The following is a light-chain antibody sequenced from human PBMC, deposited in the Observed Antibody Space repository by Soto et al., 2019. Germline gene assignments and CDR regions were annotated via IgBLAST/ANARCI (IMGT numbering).Light chain of an antibody. J-gene: IGKJ4*01. V-gene: IGKV1-9*01. Sequence: DIQLTQSPSFLSASVGERVTITCRASQGISTYLAWYQQKLGKAPKLLIYDASTLQSGVPSRFSGSGSGTDFTLSVSRLEPEDFAVYYCQQFGDSLTFGGGTKVDIK. CDR3: QQFGDSLT. CDR1: QGISTY. CDR2: DAS.